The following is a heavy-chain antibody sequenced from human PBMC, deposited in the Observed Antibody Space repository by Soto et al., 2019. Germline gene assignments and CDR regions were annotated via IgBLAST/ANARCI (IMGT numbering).Heavy chain of an antibody. CDR2: INPLKGDT. CDR3: ARVKVPAAILGAFDL. CDR1: GYTFSTYG. V-gene: IGHV1-18*01. D-gene: IGHD2-2*02. Sequence: QAQLVQSGGEMRKPGASVKVSCKASGYTFSTYGITWVRQAPGQGLEWMGWINPLKGDTNSAARFQDRLTMTTDTSTRTAYMELRSLTSYDTAFYYCARVKVPAAILGAFDLWGQGTVVTVSS. J-gene: IGHJ3*01.